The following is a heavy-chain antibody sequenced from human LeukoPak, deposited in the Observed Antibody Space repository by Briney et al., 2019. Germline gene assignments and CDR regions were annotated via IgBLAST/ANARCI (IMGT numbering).Heavy chain of an antibody. CDR2: IRYDGSNK. D-gene: IGHD4-23*01. Sequence: GGSLRLSCAASGFTFSSYGMHWVRQAPGKGLEWVAFIRYDGSNKYYADSVKGRFTISRDNSKNTLYLQMNSLRAEDTAVYYCAKDWLSLRGWGSVRERSYYYYYYMDVWGKGTTVTVSS. J-gene: IGHJ6*03. V-gene: IGHV3-30*02. CDR3: AKDWLSLRGWGSVRERSYYYYYYMDV. CDR1: GFTFSSYG.